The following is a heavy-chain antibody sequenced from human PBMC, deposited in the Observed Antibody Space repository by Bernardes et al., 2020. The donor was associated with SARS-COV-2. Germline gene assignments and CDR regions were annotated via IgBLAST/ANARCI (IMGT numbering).Heavy chain of an antibody. CDR1: GYTITSYG. CDR2: ISNYNGKT. D-gene: IGHD4-17*01. J-gene: IGHJ3*02. CDR3: ARSNFGDYDDAFDI. Sequence: ASMKVSCKASGYTITSYGISWVRRAPGQGLEWMGWISNYNGKTNYAQKVQGRVTMTTDTSTSTAYMELRNLRSDDTAVYYCARSNFGDYDDAFDIWGQGTMVTVSS. V-gene: IGHV1-18*01.